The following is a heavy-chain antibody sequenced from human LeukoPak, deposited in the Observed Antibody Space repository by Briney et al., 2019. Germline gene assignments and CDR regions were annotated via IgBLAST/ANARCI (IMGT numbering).Heavy chain of an antibody. Sequence: GGSLRLSCAASGFTFSDSYMTWVRQAPGKGLEWLSYISGNSGDTNYADSVKGRFTTSRDNAKNSLYLQMNSLRAEDTAVYYCAREKSSCIDYWGQGTLVTVSS. V-gene: IGHV3-11*06. D-gene: IGHD6-13*01. CDR3: AREKSSCIDY. J-gene: IGHJ4*02. CDR2: ISGNSGDT. CDR1: GFTFSDSY.